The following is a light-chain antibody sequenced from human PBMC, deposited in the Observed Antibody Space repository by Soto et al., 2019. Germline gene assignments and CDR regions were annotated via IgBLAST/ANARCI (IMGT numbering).Light chain of an antibody. J-gene: IGKJ1*01. Sequence: IMMTQSPAPLSVSPGERVALSCRASQSVRSNLAWYQQKPGQAPRLLIYEASARATSVPARFSGSGSGTEFTLTISSLQSEDFAVYYCQQYNSGGTFGQGTKVEIK. V-gene: IGKV3-15*01. CDR2: EAS. CDR1: QSVRSN. CDR3: QQYNSGGT.